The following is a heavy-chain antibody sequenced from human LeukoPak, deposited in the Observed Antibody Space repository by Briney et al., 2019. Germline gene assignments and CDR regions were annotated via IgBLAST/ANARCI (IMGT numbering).Heavy chain of an antibody. CDR3: ARGRIVVVPAAIRGSYYYYGMDV. V-gene: IGHV4-34*01. CDR2: INHSGST. J-gene: IGHJ6*02. Sequence: KPSETLSLTCAVYGGSFSGYYWSWIRQPPGKGLEWIGEINHSGSTNYNPSLKSRVTISVDTSKNQFSLKLSPVTAADTAVYYCARGRIVVVPAAIRGSYYYYGMDVWGQGTTVTVSS. CDR1: GGSFSGYY. D-gene: IGHD2-2*02.